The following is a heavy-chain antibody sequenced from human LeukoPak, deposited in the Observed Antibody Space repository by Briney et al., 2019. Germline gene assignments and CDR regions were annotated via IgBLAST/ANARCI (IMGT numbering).Heavy chain of an antibody. J-gene: IGHJ4*02. Sequence: PGGSLRLSCAASGFTFSNYAMSWVRQAPGKGLEWVSTISSSGGDTYYADSVKGRFTISRDNSKNTLYLQMNSLRAEDTAVYYCAKVGREGYCGGDCFVDYWGQGTLVTVSS. CDR3: AKVGREGYCGGDCFVDY. CDR1: GFTFSNYA. D-gene: IGHD2-21*02. CDR2: ISSSGGDT. V-gene: IGHV3-23*01.